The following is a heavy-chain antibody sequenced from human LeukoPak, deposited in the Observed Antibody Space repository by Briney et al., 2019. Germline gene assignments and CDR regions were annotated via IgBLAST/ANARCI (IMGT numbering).Heavy chain of an antibody. CDR2: IYTSGST. CDR3: ARPGYLVGAFDI. Sequence: SETLSLTCTVSGGSISSYYWSWIRQPPGKGLEWIGYIYTSGSTNYNPSLKSRVTISVDASKNQISLKLSSVTAADTAVYYCARPGYLVGAFDIWGQGTMVTVSS. V-gene: IGHV4-4*09. D-gene: IGHD2-15*01. J-gene: IGHJ3*02. CDR1: GGSISSYY.